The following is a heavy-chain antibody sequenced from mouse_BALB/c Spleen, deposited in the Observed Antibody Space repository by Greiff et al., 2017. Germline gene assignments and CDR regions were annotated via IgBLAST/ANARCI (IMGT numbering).Heavy chain of an antibody. D-gene: IGHD2-4*01. Sequence: DVQLQESGGGLVQPGGSLKLSCAASGFTFSSYTMSWVRQTPEKRLEWVAYISNGGGSTYYPDTVKGRFTISRDNAKNTLYLQMSSLKSEDTAMYYCARHETMITWFAYWGQGTLVTVSA. CDR3: ARHETMITWFAY. CDR2: ISNGGGST. V-gene: IGHV5-12-2*01. CDR1: GFTFSSYT. J-gene: IGHJ3*01.